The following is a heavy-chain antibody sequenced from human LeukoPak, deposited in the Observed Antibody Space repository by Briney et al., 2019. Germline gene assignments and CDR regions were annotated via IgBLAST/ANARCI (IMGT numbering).Heavy chain of an antibody. CDR2: ISYDGSNK. D-gene: IGHD3-16*01. CDR3: AKDWGAWGYGYYFDY. V-gene: IGHV3-30*18. CDR1: GFTSSSYG. Sequence: GGSLRLSCAASGFTSSSYGMHWVRQAPGKGLEWVAVISYDGSNKYYADSAKGRFTISRDNSKNTLYLQMNSLRAEDTAVYYCAKDWGAWGYGYYFDYWGQGTLVTVSS. J-gene: IGHJ4*02.